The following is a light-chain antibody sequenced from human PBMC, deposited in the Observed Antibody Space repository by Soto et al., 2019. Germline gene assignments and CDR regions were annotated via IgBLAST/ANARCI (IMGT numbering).Light chain of an antibody. CDR3: QQYGSSPGT. J-gene: IGKJ1*01. V-gene: IGKV3-20*01. Sequence: VLTQDPDTLSVSPGERATLSCRASQAINNNVAWYQLKDGQVPRLLIYGASTRAADVPDRFSGSGSGTDFTLTISRLEPEDFAVYYCQQYGSSPGTFGQGTKVDIK. CDR1: QAINNN. CDR2: GAS.